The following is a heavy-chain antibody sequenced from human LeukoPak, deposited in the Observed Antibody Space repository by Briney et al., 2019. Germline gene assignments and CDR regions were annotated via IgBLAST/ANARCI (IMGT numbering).Heavy chain of an antibody. Sequence: GRSLRLSCAASGFTFSSYGMHWVRQAPGKGLEWVAVIWYDGSNKYYADSVKGRFTISRDNSKNTLYPQMNSQRAEDTAVYYCARDPYSSGWYGWFDPWGQGTLVTVSS. J-gene: IGHJ5*02. CDR3: ARDPYSSGWYGWFDP. D-gene: IGHD6-19*01. CDR2: IWYDGSNK. V-gene: IGHV3-33*01. CDR1: GFTFSSYG.